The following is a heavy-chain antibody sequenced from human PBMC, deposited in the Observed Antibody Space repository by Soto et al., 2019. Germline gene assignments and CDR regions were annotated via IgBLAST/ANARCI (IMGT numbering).Heavy chain of an antibody. Sequence: EVQLLESGGGLVRPGGSLRLSCAASGFTFSSSDMSWVRQAPGKGLEWVSSVTTAGVPTDYADSVKGRFTISRDNSNNPRFLQRSSRRGGDTAVFYCAKGGGGDHGYWGQGTLVAVSS. V-gene: IGHV3-23*01. J-gene: IGHJ4*02. D-gene: IGHD2-21*02. CDR3: AKGGGGDHGY. CDR1: GFTFSSSD. CDR2: VTTAGVPT.